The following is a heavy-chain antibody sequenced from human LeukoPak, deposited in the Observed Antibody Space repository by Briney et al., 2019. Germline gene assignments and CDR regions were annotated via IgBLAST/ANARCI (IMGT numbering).Heavy chain of an antibody. Sequence: SETLSLTCTVSGGSNSSYYWSWIRQPAGKGLEWIGRIYTSGSTDYNPSLKSRVTMSVATSKNQFSLKLSSVTAADTAVYYCARAPFEYCSGDICYSRHTFDYWGQGTLVIVSS. CDR3: ARAPFEYCSGDICYSRHTFDY. CDR2: IYTSGST. V-gene: IGHV4-4*07. J-gene: IGHJ4*02. CDR1: GGSNSSYY. D-gene: IGHD2-15*01.